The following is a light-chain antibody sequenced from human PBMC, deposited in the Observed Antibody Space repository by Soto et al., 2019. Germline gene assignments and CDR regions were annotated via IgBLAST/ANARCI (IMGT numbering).Light chain of an antibody. CDR2: AAS. Sequence: DIQMTQPPSTLSASVGDRVTITCRASQSISNWLAWYQQKPGKVPKLLICAASTLQSGVPSRFSGSGFGTDFTLTINSLQPEDFATYYCLLDYAYFWAFGQGTKVGIK. CDR1: QSISNW. CDR3: LLDYAYFWA. V-gene: IGKV1-5*01. J-gene: IGKJ1*01.